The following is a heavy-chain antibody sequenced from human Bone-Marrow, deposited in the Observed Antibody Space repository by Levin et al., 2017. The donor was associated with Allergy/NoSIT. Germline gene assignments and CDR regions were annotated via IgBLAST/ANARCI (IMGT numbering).Heavy chain of an antibody. Sequence: GGSLRLSCVASGFTFSDYGMHWVRQAPGKGLEWAALISYDGTYKYYAESVKGRFTISRDNSKNTLSLQMNSLRAEDTAVYYCAKLAHPYYYDTRGYYYYHPWGQGTLVTVSS. J-gene: IGHJ5*02. CDR1: GFTFSDYG. CDR3: AKLAHPYYYDTRGYYYYHP. CDR2: ISYDGTYK. D-gene: IGHD3-22*01. V-gene: IGHV3-30*18.